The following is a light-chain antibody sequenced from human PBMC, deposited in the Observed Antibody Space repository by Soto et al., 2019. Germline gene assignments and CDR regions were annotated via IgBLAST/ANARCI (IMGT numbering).Light chain of an antibody. Sequence: EIVLTQSPGTLSLSPGERAALSCRASQTVSSDYLAWYQQKPGQAPSLLIYGASARATGIPDRFSGSGSGTDFTLTINRLEPEDFAVYYCQQYGNSITFGQGTRLEIK. CDR1: QTVSSDY. J-gene: IGKJ5*01. CDR2: GAS. V-gene: IGKV3-20*01. CDR3: QQYGNSIT.